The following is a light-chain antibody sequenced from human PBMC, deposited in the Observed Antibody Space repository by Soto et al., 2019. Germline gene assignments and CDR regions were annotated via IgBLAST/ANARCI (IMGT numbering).Light chain of an antibody. CDR2: AAS. J-gene: IGKJ1*01. Sequence: EIVMTQSPATLSVSPGERATLSCRASQSVSSNLAWYQQTPGPAPRLLIYAASSRATGIPVRFSGSGSGTDFTLSISRLEPEDFAVYYCQHYGSSSWTFGQGTKVDI. V-gene: IGKV3-20*01. CDR3: QHYGSSSWT. CDR1: QSVSSN.